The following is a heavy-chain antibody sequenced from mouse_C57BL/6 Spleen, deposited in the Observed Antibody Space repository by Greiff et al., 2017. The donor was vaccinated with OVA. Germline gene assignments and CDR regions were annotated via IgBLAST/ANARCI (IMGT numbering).Heavy chain of an antibody. Sequence: QVQLKQPGAELVRPGSSVKLSCKASGYTFTSYWMHWVKQRPIQGLEWIGNIDPSDSETHYNQKFKDKATLTVDKSSSTAYMQLSSLTSEDSAVYYCASGYYGSSYRGNFDYWGQGTTLTVSS. CDR2: IDPSDSET. CDR1: GYTFTSYW. J-gene: IGHJ2*01. D-gene: IGHD1-1*01. CDR3: ASGYYGSSYRGNFDY. V-gene: IGHV1-52*01.